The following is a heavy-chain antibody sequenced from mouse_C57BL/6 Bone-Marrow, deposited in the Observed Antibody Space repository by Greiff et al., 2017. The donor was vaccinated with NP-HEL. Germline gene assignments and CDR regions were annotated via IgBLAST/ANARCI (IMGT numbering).Heavy chain of an antibody. CDR1: GYTFTDYN. CDR3: AGCDGYLGYYFDY. V-gene: IGHV1-22*01. J-gene: IGHJ2*01. Sequence: VQLQQSGPELVKPGASVKMSCKASGYTFTDYNMHWVKQSHGKSLEWIGYINPNNGGTSYNQKFKGKATLTVNKSSSTAYMELRSLTSEDSAVYYCAGCDGYLGYYFDYWGQGTTLTVSS. D-gene: IGHD2-3*01. CDR2: INPNNGGT.